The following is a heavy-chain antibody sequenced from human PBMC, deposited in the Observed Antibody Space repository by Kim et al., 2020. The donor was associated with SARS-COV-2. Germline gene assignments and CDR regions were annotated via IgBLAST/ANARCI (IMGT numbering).Heavy chain of an antibody. J-gene: IGHJ5*02. Sequence: HYADSVKVRFTISRDNAKNSLFLQMHSLRDEDTAVYYCAIWLSTEGATTHPWGQGTLVTVSS. D-gene: IGHD1-26*01. CDR3: AIWLSTEGATTHP. V-gene: IGHV3-48*02.